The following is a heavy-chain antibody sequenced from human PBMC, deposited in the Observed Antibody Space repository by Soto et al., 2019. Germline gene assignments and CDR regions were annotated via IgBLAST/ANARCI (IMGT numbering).Heavy chain of an antibody. CDR1: GFTFNNYY. CDR2: INQDGSAK. V-gene: IGHV3-7*05. D-gene: IGHD3-10*01. CDR3: GRGFGGTH. J-gene: IGHJ4*02. Sequence: EVQLVESGGGLVQPGGSLRLSCAASGFTFNNYYMVWVRQAPGRGLEWVANINQDGSAKYYVDSVKGRFTISRDNAKSSLYLKINRLRAEDTATYYCGRGFGGTHWGQGSLVTVS.